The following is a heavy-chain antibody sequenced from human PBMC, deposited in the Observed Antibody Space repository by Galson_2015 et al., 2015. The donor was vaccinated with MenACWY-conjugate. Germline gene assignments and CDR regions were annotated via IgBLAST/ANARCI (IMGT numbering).Heavy chain of an antibody. CDR1: GYSFPSYW. J-gene: IGHJ4*02. Sequence: QSGAEVKKPGESLRISCQGSGYSFPSYWISWVRQMPGKGLEWMGKVDPTDSYTDYSPSFQGHVTISADKSITTAYLEWSSLKTSVTVMYYCARRGEFGDYHDDWGQGTLVTVSS. CDR2: VDPTDSYT. CDR3: ARRGEFGDYHDD. D-gene: IGHD4-17*01. V-gene: IGHV5-10-1*01.